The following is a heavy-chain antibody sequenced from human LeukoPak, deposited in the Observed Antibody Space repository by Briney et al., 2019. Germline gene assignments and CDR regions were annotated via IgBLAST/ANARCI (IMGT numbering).Heavy chain of an antibody. CDR3: ARGPYSSNWYVDY. J-gene: IGHJ4*02. Sequence: PGGSLRLSCAASGFSFSDYYMSCVRQAPGKGLEWVSYISPSSTHTPYADPVKGRFTISRDNAKNSLYLQMNSLRAEDTAVYYCARGPYSSNWYVDYWGQGTLVTVAS. V-gene: IGHV3-11*06. CDR1: GFSFSDYY. CDR2: ISPSSTHT. D-gene: IGHD6-13*01.